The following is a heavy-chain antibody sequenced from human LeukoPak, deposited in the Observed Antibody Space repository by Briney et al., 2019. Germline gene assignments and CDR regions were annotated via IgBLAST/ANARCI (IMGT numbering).Heavy chain of an antibody. J-gene: IGHJ3*02. CDR2: IYYSGST. D-gene: IGHD2-15*01. V-gene: IGHV4-31*03. CDR3: ARIALEYCSGGSCYSGAFDI. CDR1: GASISGGGYY. Sequence: SETLSLTCTVSGASISGGGYYWSWIRQHPGKSLEWIGDIYYSGSTYYNPSLQSRVTISVDTSKNQFSLKLSSVTAADTAVYYCARIALEYCSGGSCYSGAFDIWGQGTMVTVSS.